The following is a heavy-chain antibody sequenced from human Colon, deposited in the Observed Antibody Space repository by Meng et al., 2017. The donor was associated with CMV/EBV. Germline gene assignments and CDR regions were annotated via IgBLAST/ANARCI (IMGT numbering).Heavy chain of an antibody. CDR3: ARAREVGYSAYDYYDF. CDR1: GYTFSSYG. V-gene: IGHV1-18*01. CDR2: ISTYNGNT. Sequence: GYTFSSYGISWVRQAPGQGLEWMGWISTYNGNTDYAQKFQGRVTMTTDTLTSTAYMELTSQKSDDTAVFYCARAREVGYSAYDYYDFWGQGTLVTVSS. D-gene: IGHD5-12*01. J-gene: IGHJ4*02.